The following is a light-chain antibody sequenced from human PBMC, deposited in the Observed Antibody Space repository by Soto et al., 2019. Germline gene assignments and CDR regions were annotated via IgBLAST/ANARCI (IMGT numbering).Light chain of an antibody. V-gene: IGLV2-14*01. CDR2: HVS. Sequence: QSVLTQPASVSGSPGQSITISCTGTSSEVGGYNYVSWYQQHPAKVPKLMIYHVSNRPSGVSDRFSGSESGNTASLTISGLQAEDEADYYCYSYTTSSTYVFGTGTKVTVL. CDR3: YSYTTSSTYV. J-gene: IGLJ1*01. CDR1: SSEVGGYNY.